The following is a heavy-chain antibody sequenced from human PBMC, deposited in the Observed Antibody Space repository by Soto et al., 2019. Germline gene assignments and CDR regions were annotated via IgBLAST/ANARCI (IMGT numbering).Heavy chain of an antibody. D-gene: IGHD3-3*01. CDR2: ISSSGSTI. V-gene: IGHV3-11*01. CDR3: AREKLRFLEWLNFSYMAV. CDR1: GFTFSDYY. Sequence: GGSLRLSCAASGFTFSDYYMSWIRQAPGKGLEWVSYISSSGSTIYYADSVKGRFTISRDNAKNSLYLQMNSLRAEDTAVYYCAREKLRFLEWLNFSYMAVWGKGTTVTVSS. J-gene: IGHJ6*03.